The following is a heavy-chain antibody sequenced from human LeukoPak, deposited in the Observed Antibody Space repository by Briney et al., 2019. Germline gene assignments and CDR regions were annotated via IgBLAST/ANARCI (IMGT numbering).Heavy chain of an antibody. CDR2: ISSSSSTI. Sequence: GGSLRLSCAASGFTFNSYSMNWVRQAPGKGLEWVSYISSSSSTIYYADSVKGRFTISRDNAKNSLYLQMNSLRAEDTAVYYCAGPLRYFDWLPDDWGQGTLVTVSS. V-gene: IGHV3-48*01. J-gene: IGHJ4*02. CDR3: AGPLRYFDWLPDD. D-gene: IGHD3-9*01. CDR1: GFTFNSYS.